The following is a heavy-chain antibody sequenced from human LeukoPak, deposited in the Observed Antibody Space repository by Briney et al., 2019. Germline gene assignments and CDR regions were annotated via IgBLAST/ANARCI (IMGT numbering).Heavy chain of an antibody. V-gene: IGHV3-53*01. Sequence: GGSLRLPCAASGFTVSSNYMSWVRQAPGKGLEWVSVIYSGGSTYYADSVKGRLTISRDNAKNPLYLQMNSLRAEDTAVYYCARFGPYFFDYWGQGTLVSVSS. J-gene: IGHJ4*02. D-gene: IGHD3-10*01. CDR1: GFTVSSNY. CDR2: IYSGGST. CDR3: ARFGPYFFDY.